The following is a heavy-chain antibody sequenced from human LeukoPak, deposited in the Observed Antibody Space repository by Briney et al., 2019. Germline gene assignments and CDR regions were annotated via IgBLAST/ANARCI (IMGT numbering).Heavy chain of an antibody. D-gene: IGHD6-19*01. V-gene: IGHV3-53*01. Sequence: RAGGSLRLSCAASGFTVSSNYMSWVRQAPGKGLEWVSVIYSGGSTYYADSVKGRFTISRDNSKNTLYLQMNSLRAEDTAVYYCARDGVQWLGRYYYYYYGMDVWGQGTTVTVSS. CDR1: GFTVSSNY. CDR2: IYSGGST. J-gene: IGHJ6*02. CDR3: ARDGVQWLGRYYYYYYGMDV.